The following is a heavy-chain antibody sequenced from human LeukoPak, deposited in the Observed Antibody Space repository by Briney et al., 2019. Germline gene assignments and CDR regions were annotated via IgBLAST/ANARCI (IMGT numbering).Heavy chain of an antibody. CDR3: ARDMALLWFGELSPHFDY. J-gene: IGHJ4*02. CDR1: GYTFTGYY. Sequence: ASVKVSCKASGYTFTGYYMHWVRQAPGQGLEWMGWINPNSGGTNYAQKFQGRVTMTRDTFISTAYMELSRLRSDDTAVYYCARDMALLWFGELSPHFDYWGQGTLVTVSS. CDR2: INPNSGGT. V-gene: IGHV1-2*02. D-gene: IGHD3-10*01.